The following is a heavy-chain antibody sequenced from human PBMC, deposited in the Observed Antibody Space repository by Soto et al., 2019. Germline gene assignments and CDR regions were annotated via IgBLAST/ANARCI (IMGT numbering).Heavy chain of an antibody. D-gene: IGHD3-22*01. V-gene: IGHV3-30*04. CDR1: GFTFSSYA. CDR3: ARAYYYDSSGWGLHYYYYGMDV. Sequence: QVQLVESGGGVVQPGRSLRLSCAASGFTFSSYAMHWVRQAPGKGLEWVAVISYDGSNKYYADSVKGRFTISRDNSKNTLYLQLNRQRAEDTAVYYCARAYYYDSSGWGLHYYYYGMDVWGQGTTVTVSS. J-gene: IGHJ6*02. CDR2: ISYDGSNK.